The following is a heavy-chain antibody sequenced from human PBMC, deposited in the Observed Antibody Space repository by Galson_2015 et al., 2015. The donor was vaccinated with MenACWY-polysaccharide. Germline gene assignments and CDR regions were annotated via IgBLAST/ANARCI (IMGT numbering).Heavy chain of an antibody. V-gene: IGHV1-8*01. Sequence: SVKVSCKASGYSFSSYDINWVRQTTGQGLEWMGWMNPNSGNTGYAQKFQGKVTMTRNTSIRIAYMELSSLRSEDTAVYYCARGGYGTGSGSYWGQGTLVTVSS. D-gene: IGHD3-10*01. CDR1: GYSFSSYD. J-gene: IGHJ4*02. CDR3: ARGGYGTGSGSY. CDR2: MNPNSGNT.